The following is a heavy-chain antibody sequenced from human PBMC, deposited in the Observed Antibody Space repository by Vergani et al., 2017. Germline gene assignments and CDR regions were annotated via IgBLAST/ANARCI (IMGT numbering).Heavy chain of an antibody. Sequence: QVKLQESGPGLLKPSQTLSLTCTVSGESIRSGSHYWSWIRQPAGKGPEWIGHIHTGGSTDLNPSFKSRVSISVDTSKSQFSLILNSVTVADTAVYYCARSRPYCTRGSCPAIWGQGTLVTVSS. CDR2: IHTGGST. J-gene: IGHJ4*02. V-gene: IGHV4-61*02. D-gene: IGHD2-8*01. CDR3: ARSRPYCTRGSCPAI. CDR1: GESIRSGSHY.